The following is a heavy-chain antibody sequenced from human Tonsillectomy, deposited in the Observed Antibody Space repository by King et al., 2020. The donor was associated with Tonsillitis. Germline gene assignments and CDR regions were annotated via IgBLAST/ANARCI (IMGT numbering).Heavy chain of an antibody. Sequence: VQLQESGPGLVKPSETLSLTCTVSGGSISSYYWSWFRQPAGKGLEWIGRIYTSGSTNYNTSLKSRVTMSGDTSKNQFSLKLSSVTAADTAVYYCARVAEYSGSSFDYWGQGTLVTVSS. CDR3: ARVAEYSGSSFDY. V-gene: IGHV4-4*07. CDR2: IYTSGST. J-gene: IGHJ4*02. CDR1: GGSISSYY. D-gene: IGHD1-26*01.